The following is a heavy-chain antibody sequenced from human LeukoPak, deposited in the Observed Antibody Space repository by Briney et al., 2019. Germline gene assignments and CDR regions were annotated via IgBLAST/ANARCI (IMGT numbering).Heavy chain of an antibody. J-gene: IGHJ3*02. CDR1: GGTFSSYA. V-gene: IGHV1-69*04. Sequence: ASVKVSCKASGGTFSSYAISWVRQAPGQGLEWMGRIIPILGIANYAQKFQGRVTITADKSTSTAYMELSSLRAEDPAVYYCARGQAFDIWGQGTMVTVSS. CDR3: ARGQAFDI. CDR2: IIPILGIA.